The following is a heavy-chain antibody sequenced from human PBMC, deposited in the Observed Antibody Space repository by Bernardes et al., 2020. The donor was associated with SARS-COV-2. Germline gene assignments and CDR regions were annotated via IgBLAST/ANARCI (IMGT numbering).Heavy chain of an antibody. J-gene: IGHJ4*02. CDR1: GYSITHFW. CDR2: IYPGDSDT. V-gene: IGHV5-51*01. CDR3: ATGAFDY. Sequence: GACLQNSSNVSGYSITHFWIGWVRPIPGKGLEWVGIIYPGDSDTRYSPSLQGQVTISADNSINTAYLQWSSLKASDSAMYYCATGAFDYWVQGTLVTVSP. D-gene: IGHD3-10*01.